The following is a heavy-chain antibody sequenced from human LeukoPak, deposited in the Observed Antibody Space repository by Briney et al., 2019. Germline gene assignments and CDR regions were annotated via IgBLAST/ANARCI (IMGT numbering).Heavy chain of an antibody. CDR2: ISSSSSTI. V-gene: IGHV3-48*04. CDR3: ARDWEQWLASRVAPCYGMDV. Sequence: PGGSLRLSCAASGFTFSSYSMNWVRQAPGKGLEWVSYISSSSSTIYYADSVKGRFTISRDNAKNSLYLQMNSLRAEDTAAYCCARDWEQWLASRVAPCYGMDVWGQGTTVTVSS. J-gene: IGHJ6*02. CDR1: GFTFSSYS. D-gene: IGHD6-19*01.